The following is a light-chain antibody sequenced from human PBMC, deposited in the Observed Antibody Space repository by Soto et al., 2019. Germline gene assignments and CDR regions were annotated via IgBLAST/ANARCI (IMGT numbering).Light chain of an antibody. J-gene: IGLJ3*02. Sequence: NFMLTQPHSVSESPGKTVTISCTRSSGSIASNYVQWYQQRPGSAPTTVIYEDNQRPSGVPDRFSGSNDSSSNSASLTISGLKTEDEADYYCQSYDSSIRVFGGGTKLTVL. CDR2: EDN. V-gene: IGLV6-57*03. CDR3: QSYDSSIRV. CDR1: SGSIASNY.